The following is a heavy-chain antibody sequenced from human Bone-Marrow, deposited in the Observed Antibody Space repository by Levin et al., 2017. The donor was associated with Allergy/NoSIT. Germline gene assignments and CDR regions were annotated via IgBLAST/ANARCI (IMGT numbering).Heavy chain of an antibody. D-gene: IGHD2/OR15-2a*01. Sequence: PGGSLRLSCRGSGFIFGDHTMSWFRQAPGKGLEWVGYIRSKTYGGETKTAASVRGRFNISRDDDKNIGYLQMDSLKSEDTGIYYCARGATRTTWGQGTLVTVSS. CDR2: IRSKTYGGET. CDR1: GFIFGDHT. J-gene: IGHJ4*02. V-gene: IGHV3-49*03. CDR3: ARGATRTT.